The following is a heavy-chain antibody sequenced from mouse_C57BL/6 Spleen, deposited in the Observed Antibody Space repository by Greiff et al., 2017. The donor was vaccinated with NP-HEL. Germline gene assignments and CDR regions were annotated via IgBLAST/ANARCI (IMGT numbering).Heavy chain of an antibody. J-gene: IGHJ4*01. CDR3: ARPMVTTDGYAMDY. CDR2: ISSGSSTI. Sequence: EVQLVESGGGLVKPGGSLKLSCAASGFTFSDYGMHWVRQAPEKGLEWVAYISSGSSTIYYADTVKGRFTISRDNAKNTLFLQMTSLRSEDTAMYYCARPMVTTDGYAMDYWGQGTSVTVSS. D-gene: IGHD2-2*01. CDR1: GFTFSDYG. V-gene: IGHV5-17*01.